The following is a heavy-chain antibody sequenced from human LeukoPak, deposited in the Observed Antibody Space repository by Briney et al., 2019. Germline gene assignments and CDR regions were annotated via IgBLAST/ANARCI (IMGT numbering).Heavy chain of an antibody. J-gene: IGHJ4*02. Sequence: SQTLSLTCTVSGSSVRSYYWTWMRQPPGKEREWLGYIYYTGTTNYNPSLKSRLTISVDTSKDHFSLKLSSVTAADTAVYYCAREVTGTSGSFDYWGQGALLTVSS. CDR2: IYYTGTT. CDR1: GSSVRSYY. CDR3: AREVTGTSGSFDY. D-gene: IGHD6-19*01. V-gene: IGHV4-59*02.